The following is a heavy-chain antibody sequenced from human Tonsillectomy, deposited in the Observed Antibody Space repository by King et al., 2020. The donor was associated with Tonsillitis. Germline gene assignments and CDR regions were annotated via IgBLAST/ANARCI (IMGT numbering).Heavy chain of an antibody. D-gene: IGHD5-18*01. CDR2: INPSGGST. CDR1: GYTFTSYY. Sequence: VQLVESGAEVKKPGASVKVSCKASGYTFTSYYMHWVRQAPGQGLEWMGIINPSGGSTSYAQKFQGRVTMTRDTSTSTVYMELSSLRSEDTAVYYFARKEQDTVKVLSGMDVWGQGTTVTVSS. CDR3: ARKEQDTVKVLSGMDV. J-gene: IGHJ6*02. V-gene: IGHV1-46*01.